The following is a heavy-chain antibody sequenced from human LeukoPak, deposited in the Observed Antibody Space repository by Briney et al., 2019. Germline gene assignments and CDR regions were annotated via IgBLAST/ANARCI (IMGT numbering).Heavy chain of an antibody. J-gene: IGHJ6*02. CDR2: ISSSSSYI. D-gene: IGHD6-13*01. Sequence: GGSLRLSCAASGFTFSSYSMNWVRQAPGRGLEWVSSISSSSSYIYYADSVKGRFTISRDNAKNSLYLQMNSLRAEDTAVYYCARELCSGSSWFTRGYYYYGMDVWGQGTTVTVSS. CDR3: ARELCSGSSWFTRGYYYYGMDV. CDR1: GFTFSSYS. V-gene: IGHV3-21*01.